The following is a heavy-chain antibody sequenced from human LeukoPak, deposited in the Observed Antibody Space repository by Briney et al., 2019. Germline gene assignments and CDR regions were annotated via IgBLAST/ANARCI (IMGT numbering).Heavy chain of an antibody. CDR3: ARGRDWFDY. D-gene: IGHD2-21*01. Sequence: SETLSLTRTVSGASITSSNYYWLWLRQPPGKGLEWIGSIYYTGITYYNPSLKSRVTISVDTSKNQFSLKLSSVTAADTAVYYCARGRDWFDYWGQGTLVTVSS. CDR2: IYYTGIT. CDR1: GASITSSNYY. V-gene: IGHV4-39*07. J-gene: IGHJ4*02.